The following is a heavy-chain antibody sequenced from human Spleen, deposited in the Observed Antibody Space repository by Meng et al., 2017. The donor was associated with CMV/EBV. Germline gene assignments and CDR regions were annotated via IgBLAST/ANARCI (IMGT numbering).Heavy chain of an antibody. CDR2: ISSSGSTI. CDR1: GFTFSSYE. Sequence: GGSLRLSCAASGFTFSSYEMNWVRQAPGKGLEWVSYISSSGSTIYYADSVKGRFTISRDNAKNSLYLQMNSLRAEDTAVYYCARDGVRFLEWLLALDYYYYGMDVWGQGTTVTVSS. CDR3: ARDGVRFLEWLLALDYYYYGMDV. V-gene: IGHV3-48*03. J-gene: IGHJ6*02. D-gene: IGHD3-3*01.